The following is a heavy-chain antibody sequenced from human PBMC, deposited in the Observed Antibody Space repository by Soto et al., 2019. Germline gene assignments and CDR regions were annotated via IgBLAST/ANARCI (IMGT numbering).Heavy chain of an antibody. CDR1: GGSISSSSYY. J-gene: IGHJ4*02. CDR2: LYYSGST. CDR3: SRHGEYCSADSCSRGTVDY. Sequence: SETLSLTCTVSGGSISSSSYYWGWIRQPPGKGLEWIGSLYYSGSTYYNPSLKSRLTISVDTSKNQISLKLTSVTAADSAVYYCSRHGEYCSADSCSRGTVDYWGQGALVTVSS. V-gene: IGHV4-39*01. D-gene: IGHD2-15*01.